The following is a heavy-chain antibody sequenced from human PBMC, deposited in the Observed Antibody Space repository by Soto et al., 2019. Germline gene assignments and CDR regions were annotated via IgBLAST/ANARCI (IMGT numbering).Heavy chain of an antibody. CDR2: IGSAGDT. CDR1: GFTFSRFD. D-gene: IGHD2-21*02. J-gene: IGHJ6*02. Sequence: GGSLRLSCAASGFTFSRFDMHWVRQVAGKGLEWVSTIGSAGDTYYSDSVRGRFAISRGNGKNSLYLQMNSLRAGDTAVYYCARGDEGLFDYGMDVWGQGTTVTVSS. CDR3: ARGDEGLFDYGMDV. V-gene: IGHV3-13*01.